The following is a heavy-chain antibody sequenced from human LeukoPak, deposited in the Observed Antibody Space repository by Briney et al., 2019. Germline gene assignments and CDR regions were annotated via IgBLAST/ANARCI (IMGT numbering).Heavy chain of an antibody. Sequence: ASVKVSCKACGYTFTGYYMHWVRQAPGQGLEWMGWINPNSGGTNYAQKFQGRVTMTRDTSISTAYMELSRLRSDDTAVYYCASLWGSTSLIDYYFDYWGQGTLVTVSS. J-gene: IGHJ4*02. V-gene: IGHV1-2*02. CDR1: GYTFTGYY. CDR3: ASLWGSTSLIDYYFDY. CDR2: INPNSGGT. D-gene: IGHD2-2*01.